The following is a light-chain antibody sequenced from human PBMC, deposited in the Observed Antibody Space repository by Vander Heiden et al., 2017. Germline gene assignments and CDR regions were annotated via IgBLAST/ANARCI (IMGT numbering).Light chain of an antibody. V-gene: IGKV4-1*01. J-gene: IGKJ1*01. Sequence: DIVMTQSPDSLAVSLGERATINCKSSQSVLYSPNNKNYLAWDQQKPGQPPKLLIYWASTRESGVPDRFSGSGSGTDFTLTISSLQAEDVAVYYCQQYYSTPWTFGQGTKVEIK. CDR3: QQYYSTPWT. CDR2: WAS. CDR1: QSVLYSPNNKNY.